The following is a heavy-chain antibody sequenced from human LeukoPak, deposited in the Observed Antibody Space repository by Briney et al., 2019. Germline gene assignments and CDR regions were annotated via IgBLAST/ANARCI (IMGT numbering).Heavy chain of an antibody. Sequence: PSETLSLTCTVSGGSVSSGDYYWRWIRQPPGKGLEWIGHIYYSGNTYYNVSLKSRVTISVDTSKNQFSLKLNSVTAADTAVYYCARGCPSTSRDGWFDPWGQGTLVTVSS. D-gene: IGHD5/OR15-5a*01. J-gene: IGHJ5*02. CDR1: GGSVSSGDYY. CDR3: ARGCPSTSRDGWFDP. CDR2: IYYSGNT. V-gene: IGHV4-30-4*08.